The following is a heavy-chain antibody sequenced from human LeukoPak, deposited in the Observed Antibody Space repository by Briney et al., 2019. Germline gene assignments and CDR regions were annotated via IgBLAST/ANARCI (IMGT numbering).Heavy chain of an antibody. CDR2: INPNSGGT. J-gene: IGHJ4*02. D-gene: IGHD3-10*01. V-gene: IGHV1-2*02. CDR3: ARVDGVLWFGELSYYFDY. Sequence: ASVKVSCKASGYTFTGYYMHWVRQAPGQGLEWMGWINPNSGGTNYAQKFQGRVTMTRDTSISTAYMELSSLRSEDTAVYYCARVDGVLWFGELSYYFDYWGQGTLVTVSS. CDR1: GYTFTGYY.